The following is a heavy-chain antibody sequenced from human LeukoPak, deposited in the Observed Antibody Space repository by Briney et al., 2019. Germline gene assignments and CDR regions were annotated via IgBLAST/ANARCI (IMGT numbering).Heavy chain of an antibody. CDR1: GGSISSSNW. Sequence: SETLSLTCAVSGGSISSSNWWSWVRQPPGKGLEWIGEIYHSGSTNYNPSLKSRVTISVDKSKNQFSLKLSSVTAADTAVYYCARGVGIYSLRSGGSCYVDYWGQGTLVTVSS. V-gene: IGHV4-4*02. CDR3: ARGVGIYSLRSGGSCYVDY. CDR2: IYHSGST. J-gene: IGHJ4*02. D-gene: IGHD2-15*01.